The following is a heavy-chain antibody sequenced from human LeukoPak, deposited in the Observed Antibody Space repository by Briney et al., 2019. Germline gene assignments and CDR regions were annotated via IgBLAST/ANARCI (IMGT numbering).Heavy chain of an antibody. CDR1: GDSISSSNW. J-gene: IGHJ4*02. Sequence: SETLSLTCAVSGDSISSSNWWSWVRQPPGKGLEWVAEISHTENTNYNPSLESRVTISLDKSKNQFSLTLNSVTAADTAVYYCARVAIVDTAMVNWGQGTLVTVSS. CDR3: ARVAIVDTAMVN. D-gene: IGHD5-18*01. V-gene: IGHV4-4*02. CDR2: ISHTENT.